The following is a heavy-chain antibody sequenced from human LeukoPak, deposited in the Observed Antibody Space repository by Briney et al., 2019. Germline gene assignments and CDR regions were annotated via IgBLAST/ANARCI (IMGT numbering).Heavy chain of an antibody. D-gene: IGHD6-13*01. CDR1: GFTFSSYW. Sequence: GGSLRLSCAASGFTFSSYWMHWVGQAPGKGLVWVSCINSVGSSTNYADSVKGRFTISRDNAKNTLYLQMNSLRDGDKAIYYCAVGGLGMAASGDNWFDPWGQGTLVTVSS. CDR3: AVGGLGMAASGDNWFDP. J-gene: IGHJ5*02. V-gene: IGHV3-74*01. CDR2: INSVGSST.